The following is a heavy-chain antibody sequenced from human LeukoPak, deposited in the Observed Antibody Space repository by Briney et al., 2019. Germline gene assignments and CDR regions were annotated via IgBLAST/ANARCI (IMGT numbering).Heavy chain of an antibody. CDR1: GYTFTSYG. CDR2: ISAYNGNT. Sequence: ASVKVSCKASGYTFTSYGISWVRQAPGQGLEWMGWISAYNGNTNYAQKLQGRVTMTRDMSTSTVYIELSSLRSEDTAVYYCARDQALGQGYYYDSSGYSVDAFDIWGQGTLVTVSS. CDR3: ARDQALGQGYYYDSSGYSVDAFDI. J-gene: IGHJ3*02. D-gene: IGHD3-22*01. V-gene: IGHV1-18*01.